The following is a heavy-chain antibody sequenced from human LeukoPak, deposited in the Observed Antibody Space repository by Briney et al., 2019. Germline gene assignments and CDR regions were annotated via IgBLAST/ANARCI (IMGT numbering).Heavy chain of an antibody. CDR3: ARDFGDGYNYRHDAFDI. V-gene: IGHV1-69*13. Sequence: AVNVSCKASGGTFSSYAISWVRQAPGQGLEWMGGIIPIFGTANYAQKFQGRVTITADESTSTAYMELSSLRSEDTAVYYCARDFGDGYNYRHDAFDIWGQGTMVTVSS. J-gene: IGHJ3*02. D-gene: IGHD5-24*01. CDR1: GGTFSSYA. CDR2: IIPIFGTA.